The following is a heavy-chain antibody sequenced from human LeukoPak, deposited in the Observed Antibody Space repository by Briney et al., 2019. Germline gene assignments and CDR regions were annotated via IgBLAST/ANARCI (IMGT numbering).Heavy chain of an antibody. Sequence: PGGSLRLSCAASGFTFSSYWMSWVRQAPGKGLEWVASIKQDGSEKYYVDSVKGRFTISRDNAKNSLYVQMNSLRAEDTAVYYCARDCRHYYDSGDFWGQGTLVTVSS. CDR2: IKQDGSEK. V-gene: IGHV3-7*01. CDR1: GFTFSSYW. J-gene: IGHJ4*02. CDR3: ARDCRHYYDSGDF. D-gene: IGHD3-10*01.